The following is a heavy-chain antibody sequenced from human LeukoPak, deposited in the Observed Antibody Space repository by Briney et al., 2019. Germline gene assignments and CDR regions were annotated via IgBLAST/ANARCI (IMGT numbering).Heavy chain of an antibody. Sequence: SETLSLTCTVSGGSFSYYYWTWIRQPPGKALEWIGYISHTGSTNYNPSLKSRVTMSVDTSKNQFSLKLSSVTAADTAVYYCARRVDTAMVLDYWGQGTLVTVSS. CDR1: GGSFSYYY. J-gene: IGHJ4*02. CDR2: ISHTGST. V-gene: IGHV4-59*12. D-gene: IGHD5-18*01. CDR3: ARRVDTAMVLDY.